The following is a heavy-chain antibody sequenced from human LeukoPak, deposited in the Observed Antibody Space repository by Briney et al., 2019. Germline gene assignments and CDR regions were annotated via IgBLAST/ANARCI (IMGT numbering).Heavy chain of an antibody. Sequence: GESLKISCKGSGYRFTSYWIGWVRQMPGKGLEWMGIIYPSDSDTRYSPSFQGQVSISADKSISAAYLQWSSLKASDTAMYYCARPRTYGSSFDAFDIWGQGTMVTVSS. V-gene: IGHV5-51*01. CDR3: ARPRTYGSSFDAFDI. D-gene: IGHD6-13*01. CDR2: IYPSDSDT. CDR1: GYRFTSYW. J-gene: IGHJ3*02.